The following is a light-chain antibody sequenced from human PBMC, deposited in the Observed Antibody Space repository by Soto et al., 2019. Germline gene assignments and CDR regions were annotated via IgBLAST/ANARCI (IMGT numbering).Light chain of an antibody. CDR1: SSDVGSYNR. J-gene: IGLJ3*02. CDR2: EVT. V-gene: IGLV2-18*02. CDR3: TSYSSSRTWV. Sequence: QSALTQPPSVSGSPGQSVTLSCTGTSSDVGSYNRVSWYQQPPRTAPKLMIYEVTNRPSGVPNRFSASTSGNTAPLTISGLQAEDEADYYCTSYSSSRTWVFGGGTKLTV.